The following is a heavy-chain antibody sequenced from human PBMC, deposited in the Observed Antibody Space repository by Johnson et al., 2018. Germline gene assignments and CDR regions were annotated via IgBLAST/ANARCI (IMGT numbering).Heavy chain of an antibody. CDR3: ARDFSPSYSGTSVEGFDI. Sequence: VQLVESGGGLVQPGGSLRLSCAASGFTFSPYWMTWVRQAPGKGLEWVANINQDGSDKNYVDSVKGRFTISRDNAKNSLYLQMSSLRVEDTAVSYCARDFSPSYSGTSVEGFDIWGQGTMGTVSS. D-gene: IGHD1-26*01. CDR1: GFTFSPYW. J-gene: IGHJ3*02. V-gene: IGHV3-7*01. CDR2: INQDGSDK.